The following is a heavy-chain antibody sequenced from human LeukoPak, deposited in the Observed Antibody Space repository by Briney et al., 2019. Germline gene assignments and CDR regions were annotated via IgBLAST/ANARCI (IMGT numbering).Heavy chain of an antibody. CDR2: ISSSSSTI. CDR1: GFSFKTYS. V-gene: IGHV3-48*01. Sequence: PGGSLRLSCAASGFSFKTYSMNWVRQAPGKGLEWVSYISSSSSTIYYADSVKGRFTISRDNAKNSLYLQMNSLRAEDTAVYYCARQYYYYMDVWGKGTTVTVSS. CDR3: ARQYYYYMDV. J-gene: IGHJ6*03.